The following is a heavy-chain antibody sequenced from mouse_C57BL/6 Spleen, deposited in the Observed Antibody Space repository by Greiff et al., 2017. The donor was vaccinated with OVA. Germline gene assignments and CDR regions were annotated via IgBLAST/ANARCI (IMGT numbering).Heavy chain of an antibody. D-gene: IGHD1-1*01. CDR3: ARGYYGSSYGYFDV. Sequence: EVQLQQSGPELVKPGASVKISCKASGYSFTDYNMNWVKQSTGKSLEWIGVINPNYGTTCYNQKFKGKATLTVDQSSSTAYMQLNSLTSEDSAVYYGARGYYGSSYGYFDVWGTGTTVTVSS. CDR1: GYSFTDYN. J-gene: IGHJ1*03. V-gene: IGHV1-39*01. CDR2: INPNYGTT.